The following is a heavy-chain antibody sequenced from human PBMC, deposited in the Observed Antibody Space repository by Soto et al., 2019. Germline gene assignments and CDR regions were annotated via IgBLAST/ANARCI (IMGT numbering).Heavy chain of an antibody. CDR1: GYSFTGYY. J-gene: IGHJ4*02. CDR3: ARGDYGTGGYPFPYFDY. CDR2: INPDSGAT. D-gene: IGHD2-8*02. Sequence: HLVQSGAEVKKPGASLKVSCKASGYSFTGYYIHWVRQAPGQGLEWMGWINPDSGATNYAQNFQGRVTLTSDTSISTASMDLTSLTSDDTAVYYCARGDYGTGGYPFPYFDYLGQGTLVIVSS. V-gene: IGHV1-2*02.